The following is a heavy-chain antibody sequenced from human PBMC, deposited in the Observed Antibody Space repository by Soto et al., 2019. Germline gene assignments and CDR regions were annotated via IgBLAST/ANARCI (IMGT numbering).Heavy chain of an antibody. V-gene: IGHV1-3*01. D-gene: IGHD6-13*01. CDR1: GYTFTRYL. J-gene: IGHJ4*02. CDR2: INAGNGDT. CDR3: ATYSTSWSYFDY. Sequence: GASVKVSCKASGYTFTRYLMHWVRQAPGQRLEWMGWINAGNGDTEYSQKFRGRVTISRDTSANTAYMELSSLTSEDTAVYYCATYSTSWSYFDYWGQGTVVTVSS.